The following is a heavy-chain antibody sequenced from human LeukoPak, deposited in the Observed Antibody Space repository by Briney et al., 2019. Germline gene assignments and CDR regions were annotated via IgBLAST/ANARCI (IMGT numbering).Heavy chain of an antibody. D-gene: IGHD6-13*01. CDR2: IIPIFGTA. J-gene: IGHJ4*02. V-gene: IGHV1-69*01. CDR3: ARLAAAGRVYFDY. Sequence: ASVKVSCKASGGTFSSYAISWVRQAPGQGLEWMGGIIPIFGTANYAQKFQGRVTITADESTSTAYMELSSLRSEDTAVYYCARLAAAGRVYFDYWGQGTLGTVSS. CDR1: GGTFSSYA.